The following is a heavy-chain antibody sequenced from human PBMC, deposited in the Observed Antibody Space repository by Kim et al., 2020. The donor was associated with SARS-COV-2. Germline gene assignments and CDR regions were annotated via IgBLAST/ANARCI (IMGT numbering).Heavy chain of an antibody. D-gene: IGHD3-16*01. CDR3: ARDRMGARNYGHYYYYGMDV. V-gene: IGHV4-59*01. CDR1: GGSISSYY. J-gene: IGHJ6*02. Sequence: SETLSLTCTVSGGSISSYYWSWIRQPPGKGLEWIGYIYYSGSTNYNPSLKSRVTISVDTSKNQFSLKLSSVTAADTAVYYCARDRMGARNYGHYYYYGMDVWGQGTTVTVSS. CDR2: IYYSGST.